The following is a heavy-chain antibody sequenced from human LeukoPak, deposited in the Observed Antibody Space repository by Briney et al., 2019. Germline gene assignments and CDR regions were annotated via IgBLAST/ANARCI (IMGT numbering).Heavy chain of an antibody. CDR2: TNEHGTII. CDR1: GFSFSNYW. D-gene: IGHD3-10*01. V-gene: IGHV3-74*01. Sequence: GGSLRLSCAASGFSFSNYWFHWVRQAPGEGLVWVSRTNEHGTIINYADSVKGRFTISSDNAKNTLYLQMNSLRTEDSALYYCVVDLSGSADYWGQGTLVTVSS. CDR3: VVDLSGSADY. J-gene: IGHJ4*02.